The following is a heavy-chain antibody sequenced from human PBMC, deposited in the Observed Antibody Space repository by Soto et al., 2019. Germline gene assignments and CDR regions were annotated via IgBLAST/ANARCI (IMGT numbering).Heavy chain of an antibody. Sequence: QERLVQSGAEVRKPGSSVKVSCKVTGGTSTRYAINWVRQAPGQGLEWMGGIVPMFGTSKYAQKFQGRVTITADTSTNIAYMELRSLRSEDTAVYYCNRGSEYDFWSGYLWGQVTLGSVSS. CDR3: NRGSEYDFWSGYL. CDR2: IVPMFGTS. V-gene: IGHV1-69*06. J-gene: IGHJ4*02. D-gene: IGHD3-3*01. CDR1: GGTSTRYA.